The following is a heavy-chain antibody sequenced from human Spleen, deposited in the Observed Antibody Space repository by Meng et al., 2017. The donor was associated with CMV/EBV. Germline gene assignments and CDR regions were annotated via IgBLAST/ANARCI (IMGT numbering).Heavy chain of an antibody. CDR2: ISSSSSYI. CDR3: ARDNVVVVAAAIPRHYHYYGMDV. Sequence: GGSLRLSCAASGFTFSSYNMNWVRQAPGKGLEWVSSISSSSSYIHYADSVKGRFTISRDNAKNSLYLQMNSLRAEDTAVYYCARDNVVVVAAAIPRHYHYYGMDVWGQGTTVTVSS. J-gene: IGHJ6*02. V-gene: IGHV3-21*01. CDR1: GFTFSSYN. D-gene: IGHD2-2*02.